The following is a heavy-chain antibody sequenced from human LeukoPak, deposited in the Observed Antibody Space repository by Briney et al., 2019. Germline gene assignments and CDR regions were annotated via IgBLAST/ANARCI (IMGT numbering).Heavy chain of an antibody. CDR1: GYTFTGYY. CDR2: INPNSGGT. D-gene: IGHD3-3*01. CDR3: AREKYYDFWSGYPKPPLGYMDV. J-gene: IGHJ6*03. Sequence: GASVKVSCKASGYTFTGYYMHWVRQAPGQGLEWMGWINPNSGGTNYAQKFQGRVTMTRDTSISTAYMELSRLRSDDTAVYYCAREKYYDFWSGYPKPPLGYMDVWGKGTTVTVSS. V-gene: IGHV1-2*02.